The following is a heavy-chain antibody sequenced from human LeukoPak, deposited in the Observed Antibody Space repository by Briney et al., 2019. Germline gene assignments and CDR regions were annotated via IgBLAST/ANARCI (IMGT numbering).Heavy chain of an antibody. CDR1: GYTFTGYY. Sequence: ASVKVSCKASGYTFTGYYMHWVRQAPGQGLEWMGWINPNSGGTNYAQKFQGRVTMTRDTSISTAYMELSRLRSDDTAVYYCARDYGGNSHYYYGMDVWGQGTTVTVPS. J-gene: IGHJ6*02. V-gene: IGHV1-2*02. CDR3: ARDYGGNSHYYYGMDV. D-gene: IGHD4-23*01. CDR2: INPNSGGT.